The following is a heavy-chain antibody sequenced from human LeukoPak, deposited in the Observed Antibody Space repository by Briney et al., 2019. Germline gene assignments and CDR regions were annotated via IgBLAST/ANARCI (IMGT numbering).Heavy chain of an antibody. D-gene: IGHD4-23*01. CDR1: GGSFSGYY. Sequence: SETLSLTCAVYGGSFSGYYWSWIRQPPGKVREWIGEINHSGSTNYNPSLKSRVTISVDTSKNQFSLKLSSVTDADTDVYYCARSSVVTRALRYYFDYWGQGTLVTVSS. V-gene: IGHV4-34*01. CDR2: INHSGST. CDR3: ARSSVVTRALRYYFDY. J-gene: IGHJ4*02.